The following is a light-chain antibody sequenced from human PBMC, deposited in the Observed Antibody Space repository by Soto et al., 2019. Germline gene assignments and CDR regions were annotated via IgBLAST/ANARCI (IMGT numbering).Light chain of an antibody. CDR3: QQYNNWHTWT. V-gene: IGKV3-15*01. CDR1: QSVSSN. CDR2: GAS. Sequence: EIVMTQYPATLSVSPGERATLSCRASQSVSSNLAWYQQKPGQAPRLLIYGASTRATGIPARFSGSGSGTEFTLTISSLKSEDFAVYYCQQYNNWHTWTFGQGTKVDI. J-gene: IGKJ1*01.